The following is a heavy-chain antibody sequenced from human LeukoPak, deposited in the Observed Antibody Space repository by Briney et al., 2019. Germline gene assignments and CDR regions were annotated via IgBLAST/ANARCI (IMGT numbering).Heavy chain of an antibody. CDR1: GYTFTYYY. CDR3: ARDGPCSSASCQNFDY. Sequence: GASVKVSCKASGYTFTYYYMHWVRQAPGRGLEWMGWINPNSGDTIFAQKFQGRVTMTRDTSISTAYLELSRLTSDDTAVYYCARDGPCSSASCQNFDYWGQGTLVTVSS. V-gene: IGHV1-2*02. CDR2: INPNSGDT. J-gene: IGHJ4*02. D-gene: IGHD2-2*01.